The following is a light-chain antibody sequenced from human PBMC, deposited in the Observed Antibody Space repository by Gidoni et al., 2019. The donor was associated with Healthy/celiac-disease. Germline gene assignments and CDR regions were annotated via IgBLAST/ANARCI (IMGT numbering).Light chain of an antibody. CDR2: GAS. J-gene: IGKJ1*01. CDR3: QQYGSSPRT. Sequence: IVFTHSPGTLSLSPGERATLSCRASQSVSSSYLAWYQQKPGQAPRLLIYGASSKATGIPDRISGSGSGKDITLTISRLEPEDFAVYYCQQYGSSPRTFGQGTKVEIK. CDR1: QSVSSSY. V-gene: IGKV3-20*01.